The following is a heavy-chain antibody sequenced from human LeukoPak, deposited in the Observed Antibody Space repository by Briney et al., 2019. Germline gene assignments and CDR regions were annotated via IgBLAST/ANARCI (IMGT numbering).Heavy chain of an antibody. J-gene: IGHJ4*02. V-gene: IGHV3-23*01. CDR3: AKVLTGRQDY. CDR2: IGGGGENT. Sequence: PGVSLTLSCAASRFTYNSYALSCLPRSPRKGLEWVSTIGGGGENTYYADSVKGRFTISRHSSKNTVYLHMKSLRAEDTDVYFCAKVLTGRQDYWGQGTLVTVTS. D-gene: IGHD1-14*01. CDR1: RFTYNSYA.